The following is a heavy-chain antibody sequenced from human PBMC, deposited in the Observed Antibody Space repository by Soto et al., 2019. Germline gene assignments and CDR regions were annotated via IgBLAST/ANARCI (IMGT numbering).Heavy chain of an antibody. V-gene: IGHV3-48*01. CDR3: ASSASPDAY. J-gene: IGHJ4*02. Sequence: EVQLVESGGGLVQPGGSLRLSCVASGFIFNSYSMNWVRQAPGKGLEWISYINSGSTSVFYADSVKGRFTISRDNAKNSLYLQMNSLRAEDTAVYYYASSASPDAYWGQGTLVTVSS. CDR2: INSGSTSV. CDR1: GFIFNSYS. D-gene: IGHD1-26*01.